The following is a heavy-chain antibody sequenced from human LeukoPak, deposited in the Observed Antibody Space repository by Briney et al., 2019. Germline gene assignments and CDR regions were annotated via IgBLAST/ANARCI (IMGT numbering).Heavy chain of an antibody. Sequence: GGSLRLSCAASGFTFSSYWMHWVRRAPGKGLVWVSRINSDGSITTYADSVKGRFTISRDNAKNTLYLQMNSLRAEDTAVYYCARGGQLLANWGQGTLVTVSS. CDR2: INSDGSIT. D-gene: IGHD6-19*01. CDR3: ARGGQLLAN. V-gene: IGHV3-74*01. J-gene: IGHJ4*02. CDR1: GFTFSSYW.